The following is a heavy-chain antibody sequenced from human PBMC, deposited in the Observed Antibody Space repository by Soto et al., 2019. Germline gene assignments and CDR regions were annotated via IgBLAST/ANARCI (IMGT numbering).Heavy chain of an antibody. CDR3: ARANYDISGYYQQAVYYFDY. V-gene: IGHV1-69*06. J-gene: IGHJ4*02. D-gene: IGHD3-22*01. CDR1: GGTFSSYA. Sequence: QVQLVQSGAEVKKPGSSVKVSCKASGGTFSSYAISWVRQAPGQGPEWMGGIIPIFGTANYAQKFQGRVTITADKSTSTAYMELSSLRSEDTAVYYCARANYDISGYYQQAVYYFDYWGQGTLVTVSS. CDR2: IIPIFGTA.